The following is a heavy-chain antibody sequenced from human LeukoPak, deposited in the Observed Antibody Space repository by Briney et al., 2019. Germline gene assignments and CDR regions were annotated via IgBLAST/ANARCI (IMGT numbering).Heavy chain of an antibody. J-gene: IGHJ3*02. CDR3: ARVSPLHDAFDI. CDR1: GYSISSGYY. Sequence: PSETLSLTCAVSGYSISSGYYWGWIRQPPGKGLEWIGSIYHSGSTYYNPSLKSRVTISVDTSKNQFSLKLSSVTAADTAVYYCARVSPLHDAFDIWGQGTMVTVSS. V-gene: IGHV4-38-2*01. CDR2: IYHSGST.